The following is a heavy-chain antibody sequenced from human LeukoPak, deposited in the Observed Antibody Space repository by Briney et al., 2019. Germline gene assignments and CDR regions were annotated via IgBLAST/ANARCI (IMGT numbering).Heavy chain of an antibody. V-gene: IGHV4-34*01. J-gene: IGHJ5*02. D-gene: IGHD1-26*01. CDR3: ARKTRWVPLRFHWFDP. CDR1: GGSFSGYY. Sequence: SETLSLTCAVYGGSFSGYYWSWIRQPPGKGLEWIGEINHSGSTNYNPSLKSRVTISVDTSKNQFSLKLSSVTAADTAVYYCARKTRWVPLRFHWFDPWGQGTLVTVSS. CDR2: INHSGST.